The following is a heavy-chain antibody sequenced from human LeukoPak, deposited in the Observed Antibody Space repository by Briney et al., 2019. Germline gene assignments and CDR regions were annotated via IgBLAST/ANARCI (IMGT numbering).Heavy chain of an antibody. CDR1: GCTVSSNY. D-gene: IGHD5-18*01. CDR2: IYNGGST. V-gene: IGHV3-53*01. CDR3: ARGGYTYGYGYYYGMDV. J-gene: IGHJ6*02. Sequence: PGGSLTLSCAASGCTVSSNYMSWVRQAPGKGLEWVSGIYNGGSTYYADSVKGRFTISRDNSKNTQYLQMNSLRAEDTAVYYCARGGYTYGYGYYYGMDVWGQGTTVTVSS.